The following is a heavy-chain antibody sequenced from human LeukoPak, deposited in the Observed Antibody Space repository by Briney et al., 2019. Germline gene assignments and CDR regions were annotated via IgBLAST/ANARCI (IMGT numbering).Heavy chain of an antibody. CDR3: ARAITGSRNAMDV. V-gene: IGHV3-74*01. J-gene: IGHJ6*02. CDR1: GFTFSSDW. D-gene: IGHD1-20*01. CDR2: INSDGTTT. Sequence: GGSLILSCAASGFTFSSDWMHWVRQDPGKGLVWVSRINSDGTTTNYADSVKGRFTISRDNAKNALYLQMNSLRAEDTSLYYCARAITGSRNAMDVWGQGTTVTVSS.